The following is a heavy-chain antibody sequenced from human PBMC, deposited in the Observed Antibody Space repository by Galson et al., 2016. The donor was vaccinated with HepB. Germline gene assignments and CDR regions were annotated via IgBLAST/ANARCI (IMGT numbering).Heavy chain of an antibody. CDR1: GFAFSNSG. D-gene: IGHD1-26*01. J-gene: IGHJ3*01. CDR3: ARELVRSAFDL. Sequence: SLRLSCAGSGFAFSNSGINWVRQAPGKGLQWISYISTPVRTIYYADSVVGRVTISRDNAKNSVYLQMNSLRDDDTAGYYCARELVRSAFDLWGQGTMVTVSS. CDR2: ISTPVRTI. V-gene: IGHV3-48*02.